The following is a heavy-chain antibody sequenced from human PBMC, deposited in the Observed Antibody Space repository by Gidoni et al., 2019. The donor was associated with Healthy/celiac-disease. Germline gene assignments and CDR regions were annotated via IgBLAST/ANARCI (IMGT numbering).Heavy chain of an antibody. V-gene: IGHV3-30*01. CDR3: ARGQGCVP. Sequence: GFTFSSYAMHWVRQAPGKGLEWVAVISYDGSNKYYADSVKGRFTISRDNSKNTLYLQMNSLRAEDTAVYYCARGQGCVPWGQGTLVTVSS. J-gene: IGHJ5*02. CDR1: GFTFSSYA. CDR2: ISYDGSNK.